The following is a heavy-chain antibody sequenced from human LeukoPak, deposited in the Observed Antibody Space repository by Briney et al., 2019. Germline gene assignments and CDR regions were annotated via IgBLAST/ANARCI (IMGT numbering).Heavy chain of an antibody. CDR3: ARGQTHCSGGSCYSYYYGMDV. V-gene: IGHV1-69*13. D-gene: IGHD2-15*01. J-gene: IGHJ6*02. CDR1: GGTFSSYA. Sequence: ASVKVSCKASGGTFSSYAISWVRQAPGQGLEWMGGIIPIFGTANYAQKSQGRVTITADESTSTAYMELSSLRSEDTAVYYCARGQTHCSGGSCYSYYYGMDVWGQGTTVTVSS. CDR2: IIPIFGTA.